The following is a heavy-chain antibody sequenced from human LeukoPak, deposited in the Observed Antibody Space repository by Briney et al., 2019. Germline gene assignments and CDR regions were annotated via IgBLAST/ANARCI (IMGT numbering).Heavy chain of an antibody. J-gene: IGHJ4*02. D-gene: IGHD3-22*01. V-gene: IGHV1-69*13. CDR3: ARVSNYYDSSGYYYEGIDY. Sequence: ASVKVSCKASGGTFSSYAISWVRQAPGQGLEWMGGIIPIFGTANYAQKFQGRVTITADESTSTAYMELRSLRSDDTAVYYCARVSNYYDSSGYYYEGIDYWGQGTLVTVSS. CDR1: GGTFSSYA. CDR2: IIPIFGTA.